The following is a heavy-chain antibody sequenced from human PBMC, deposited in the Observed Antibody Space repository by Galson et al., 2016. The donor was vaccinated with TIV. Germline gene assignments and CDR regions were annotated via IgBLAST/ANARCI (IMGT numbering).Heavy chain of an antibody. D-gene: IGHD6-19*01. CDR2: IHPSGTT. CDR1: GDSMTGHY. Sequence: ETLSLTCTVSGDSMTGHYWSWIRQTPGKGLEWIGYIHPSGTTNYNPSLESRVSISIDTSKTQFSLNLRSVSAADTAIYYCARGGSGWPRVPVYYFSYMEVWGKGTTVSVSS. CDR3: ARGGSGWPRVPVYYFSYMEV. J-gene: IGHJ6*03. V-gene: IGHV4-59*11.